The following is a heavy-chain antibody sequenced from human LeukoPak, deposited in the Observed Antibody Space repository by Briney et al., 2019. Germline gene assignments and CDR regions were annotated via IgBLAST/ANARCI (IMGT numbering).Heavy chain of an antibody. D-gene: IGHD3-22*01. CDR1: GYTFTSYA. CDR3: ASHYDSSGYPFDFDY. V-gene: IGHV1-3*01. CDR2: INAGNGNT. Sequence: ASVKVSYKASGYTFTSYAMHWVRQAPGQRLEWMGWINAGNGNTKYSQKFQGRVTITRDTSASTAYMELSSLRSEDTAVYYCASHYDSSGYPFDFDYWGQGTLVTVSS. J-gene: IGHJ4*02.